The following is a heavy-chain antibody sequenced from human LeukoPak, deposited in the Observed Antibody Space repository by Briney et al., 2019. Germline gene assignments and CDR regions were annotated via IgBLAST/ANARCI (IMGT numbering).Heavy chain of an antibody. CDR2: INPNSGGT. CDR1: GYTFTGYY. CDR3: ARAAETSSGWYPPLY. Sequence: ASVKVSCKASGYTFTGYYMHWVRQAPGQGLEWMGWINPNSGGTNYAQKFQGRVTMTRDTSISTAYMELSRLRSDDTAVYYCARAAETSSGWYPPLYWGQGTLVTVSS. J-gene: IGHJ4*02. V-gene: IGHV1-2*02. D-gene: IGHD6-19*01.